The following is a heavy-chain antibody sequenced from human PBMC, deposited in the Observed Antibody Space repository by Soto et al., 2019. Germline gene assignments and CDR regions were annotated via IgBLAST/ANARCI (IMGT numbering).Heavy chain of an antibody. D-gene: IGHD3-22*01. J-gene: IGHJ4*02. Sequence: SETLSLTCTVSGGSISSGAYYWSWIRQHPGKGLEWIGYIYYSGSTYYNPSLESRVTLSVDTSRKQFSLKVSSVTAADTAVYYCARANYFDSSGPFDYWGPGTLVTVS. CDR1: GGSISSGAYY. CDR3: ARANYFDSSGPFDY. V-gene: IGHV4-31*03. CDR2: IYYSGST.